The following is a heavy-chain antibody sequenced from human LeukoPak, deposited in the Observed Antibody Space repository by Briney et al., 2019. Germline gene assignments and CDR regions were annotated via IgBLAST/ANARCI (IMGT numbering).Heavy chain of an antibody. D-gene: IGHD3-3*01. CDR1: GFTFSSYA. J-gene: IGHJ6*02. V-gene: IGHV3-23*01. CDR2: ISGSGGSS. CDR3: AKDPRAHYDFWSGYSYYYGMDV. Sequence: GGSLRLSCAASGFTFSSYAMSWVRQAPGKGLEWVSAISGSGGSSYYADSVKGRFTISRDNSKNTLYLQMNSLRAEDTAVYYCAKDPRAHYDFWSGYSYYYGMDVWGQGTTVTVSS.